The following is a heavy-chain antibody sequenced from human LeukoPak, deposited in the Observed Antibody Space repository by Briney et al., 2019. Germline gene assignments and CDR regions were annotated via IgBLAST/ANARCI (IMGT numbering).Heavy chain of an antibody. CDR2: IYYSGST. Sequence: SETLSLTCTVSGGSISSSSYYWGWIRQSPGKGLEWIGSIYYSGSTYYNPSLKSRVTISVDTSKNQFSLKLSSVTAADTAVYYCASMAESIAAAERPNSGYYYYYMDVWGKGTTVTVSS. V-gene: IGHV4-39*07. J-gene: IGHJ6*03. CDR3: ASMAESIAAAERPNSGYYYYYMDV. CDR1: GGSISSSSYY. D-gene: IGHD6-13*01.